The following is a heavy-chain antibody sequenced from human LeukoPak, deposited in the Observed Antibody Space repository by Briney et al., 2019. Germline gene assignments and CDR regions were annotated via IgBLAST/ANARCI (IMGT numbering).Heavy chain of an antibody. CDR3: AKEGYGDYGVDY. CDR1: GFTFSSYG. Sequence: PGGSLRLSCAASGFTFSSYGMHWVLQAPGKGLEWVAFIRYDGSNKYCADSVKGRFTISRDNSKNTLYLQMNSLRAEDTAVYYCAKEGYGDYGVDYWGQGTLVTVSS. J-gene: IGHJ4*02. D-gene: IGHD4-17*01. V-gene: IGHV3-30*02. CDR2: IRYDGSNK.